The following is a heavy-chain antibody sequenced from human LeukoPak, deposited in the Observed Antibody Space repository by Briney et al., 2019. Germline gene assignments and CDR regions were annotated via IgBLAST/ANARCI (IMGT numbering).Heavy chain of an antibody. CDR3: ARASYYYDSSGYSY. Sequence: PSETLSLTCTVSGGSISSSSYYWGWIRQPPGKGLEWIGSIYYSGSTYYNPSLKSRVTISVDTSKNQFSLKLSSVTAADTAVYYCARASYYYDSSGYSYWGQGTLVTVSS. J-gene: IGHJ4*02. CDR1: GGSISSSSYY. CDR2: IYYSGST. D-gene: IGHD3-22*01. V-gene: IGHV4-39*07.